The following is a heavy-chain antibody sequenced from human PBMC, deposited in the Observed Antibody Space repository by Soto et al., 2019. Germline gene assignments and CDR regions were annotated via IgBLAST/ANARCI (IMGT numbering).Heavy chain of an antibody. Sequence: QVQLVQSGAEVKKPGAAVKISCKDSGYTFTRYNMHWVRQAPGQRLAWMGWINPDNGNTKSSQKFQYRVIITRDTSASTAYMDLSSLRSEDTAVYYCARGIATGQLDPWGQGTLVTVSS. V-gene: IGHV1-3*01. J-gene: IGHJ5*02. CDR2: INPDNGNT. CDR3: ARGIATGQLDP. D-gene: IGHD2-15*01. CDR1: GYTFTRYN.